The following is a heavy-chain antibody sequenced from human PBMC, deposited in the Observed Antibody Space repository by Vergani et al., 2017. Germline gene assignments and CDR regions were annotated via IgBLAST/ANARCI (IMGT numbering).Heavy chain of an antibody. CDR1: GFTFSACP. V-gene: IGHV3-23*01. Sequence: EVQLLQSGGGVIQPGGSVRLSCAASGFTFSACPMTWVRQAPGKGLEWVSAISARYPSTYYADSVKGRFTISRDNSKNMLYLQMNSLRAEDTAVYYCAGDRCYLGSGGYPYFYYFGLGVWGQGTTVTVSS. J-gene: IGHJ6*02. CDR2: ISARYPST. CDR3: AGDRCYLGSGGYPYFYYFGLGV. D-gene: IGHD3-10*01.